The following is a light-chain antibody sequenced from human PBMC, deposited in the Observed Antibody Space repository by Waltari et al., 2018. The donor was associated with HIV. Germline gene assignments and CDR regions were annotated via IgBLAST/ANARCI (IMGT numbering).Light chain of an antibody. J-gene: IGKJ4*01. Sequence: DIVMTQSPDSLVVSLGERATINCKSSQSVLYSSNNKNYLAWYQQKPGQPPKLLIYWASTRESGVHDRFSGSGSGTDFTLTISSIQAEDVAVYYCQQHYSTPLTFGGGTKVEIK. CDR3: QQHYSTPLT. V-gene: IGKV4-1*01. CDR1: QSVLYSSNNKNY. CDR2: WAS.